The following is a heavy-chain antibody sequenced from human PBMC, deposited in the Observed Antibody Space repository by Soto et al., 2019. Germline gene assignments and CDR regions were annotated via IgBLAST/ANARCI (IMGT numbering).Heavy chain of an antibody. D-gene: IGHD2-8*01. V-gene: IGHV1-18*01. CDR1: GYTFTSYG. Sequence: QVQLVQSGAEVKKPGASVKVSCQASGYTFTSYGISWVRQAPGQGLEWMGWISAYNGNTYCVEKFQGRVTMTTDTSTSTAYMDLRSLRFDDTAVYFCARDLTTGVASDLWGQGTLVTVSS. CDR3: ARDLTTGVASDL. J-gene: IGHJ4*02. CDR2: ISAYNGNT.